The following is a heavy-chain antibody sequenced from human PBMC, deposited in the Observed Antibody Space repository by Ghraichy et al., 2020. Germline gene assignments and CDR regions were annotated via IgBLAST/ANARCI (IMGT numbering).Heavy chain of an antibody. D-gene: IGHD3-10*01. V-gene: IGHV3-15*07. J-gene: IGHJ4*02. CDR3: ATSGSSWDYFDY. CDR2: IKRESDGATT. Sequence: GESLNISCAASGLSIRNAWMSWVRQAPGKGLEWVGRIKRESDGATTDHAAPVRGRFTISRDDSKSALYLQMNSLKIEDTGVYYCATSGSSWDYFDYWGQGTLVTISS. CDR1: GLSIRNAW.